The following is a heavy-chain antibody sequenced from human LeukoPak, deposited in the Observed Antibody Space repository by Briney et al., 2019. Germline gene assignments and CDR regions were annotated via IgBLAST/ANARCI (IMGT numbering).Heavy chain of an antibody. CDR3: ARRRESYCSSVSCYILDF. CDR1: GYSFTSYW. Sequence: GESLKISCKGSGYSFTSYWIGWVRQMPGKDLEWMGSIYPDDSDTRYSPSFQGQVTFSADKSISTACLQWSGLKASDTAMYYCARRRESYCSSVSCYILDFWGQGTLVTVSS. V-gene: IGHV5-51*01. D-gene: IGHD2-2*02. J-gene: IGHJ4*02. CDR2: IYPDDSDT.